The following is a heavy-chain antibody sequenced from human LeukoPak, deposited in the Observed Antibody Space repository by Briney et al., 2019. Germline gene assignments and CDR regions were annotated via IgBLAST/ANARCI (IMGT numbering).Heavy chain of an antibody. CDR3: VRESVRDYYFDF. CDR1: GFRFGGYA. Sequence: PGGSLRLSCSGSGFRFGGYALSWVRQAPGKGLEWVGFIRSKALYGTSEYAASVEGRFAISRDDSNIIVYLQMNSLKTEDTAVYFCVRESVRDYYFDFWGQGTLVTVSS. J-gene: IGHJ4*02. V-gene: IGHV3-49*04. CDR2: IRSKALYGTS. D-gene: IGHD3-10*02.